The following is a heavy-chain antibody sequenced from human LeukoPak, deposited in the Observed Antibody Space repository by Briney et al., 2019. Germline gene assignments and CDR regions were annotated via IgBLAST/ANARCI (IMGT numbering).Heavy chain of an antibody. Sequence: TSETLSLTCTVSGGSISSYYWSWIRQPPGKGLEWIGYFFYSGSTNYNPSLKSRVTISVDTSKNQFSLKLSSVTAADTAVYYCARGSGGYHYDHWGQGTLVTVSS. D-gene: IGHD3-22*01. J-gene: IGHJ5*02. CDR3: ARGSGGYHYDH. CDR2: FFYSGST. CDR1: GGSISSYY. V-gene: IGHV4-59*01.